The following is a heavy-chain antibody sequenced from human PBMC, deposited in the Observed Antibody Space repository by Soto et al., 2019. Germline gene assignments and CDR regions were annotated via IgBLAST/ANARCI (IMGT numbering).Heavy chain of an antibody. D-gene: IGHD2-2*01. V-gene: IGHV1-69*01. CDR1: GGTFSSYA. CDR2: IIPIFGTA. Sequence: QVQLVQSGAEVKKPGSSVKVSCKASGGTFSSYAISWVRQAPGQGLEWMGGIIPIFGTANYAQKFQGRVTITADDSTSTAYMELSNLSSKHTALYYCARNPAAYCSSTSSYEPYYYYYGIDFWGQGTTVTVS. J-gene: IGHJ6*02. CDR3: ARNPAAYCSSTSSYEPYYYYYGIDF.